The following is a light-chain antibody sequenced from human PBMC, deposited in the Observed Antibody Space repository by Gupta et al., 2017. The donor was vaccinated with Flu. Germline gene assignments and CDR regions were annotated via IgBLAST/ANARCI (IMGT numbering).Light chain of an antibody. CDR2: NDS. CDR3: QLWDSSSDHGV. Sequence: SYVLTQPPSVSVAPGQTARIPCGGKNVGSRSVHWYQQQSGQAPVLGVFNDSDRPSGIPERFSGSSSGNTATLTISRVEAGDEAAYYCQLWDSSSDHGVFGGGTKVTVL. CDR1: NVGSRS. V-gene: IGLV3-21*02. J-gene: IGLJ3*02.